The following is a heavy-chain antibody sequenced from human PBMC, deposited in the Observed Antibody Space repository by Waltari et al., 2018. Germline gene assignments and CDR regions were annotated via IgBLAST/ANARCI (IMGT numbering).Heavy chain of an antibody. V-gene: IGHV3-21*01. D-gene: IGHD6-19*01. CDR1: GFTFSSYS. J-gene: IGHJ3*02. CDR3: AFSIAVADDAFDI. Sequence: EVQLVESGGGLVKPGGSLRLSCSASGFTFSSYSMNWVRQAPGKGVEWVSSISSSSSYIYYADSVKVRFTISRDNAKNSLYLQMNSLIAEDTAVYYCAFSIAVADDAFDIWGQGTMVTVSS. CDR2: ISSSSSYI.